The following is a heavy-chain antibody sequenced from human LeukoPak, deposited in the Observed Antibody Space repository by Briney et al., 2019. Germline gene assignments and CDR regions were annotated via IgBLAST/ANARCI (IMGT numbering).Heavy chain of an antibody. J-gene: IGHJ6*04. CDR1: GFTFSSYW. V-gene: IGHV3-74*01. Sequence: TGGSLRLSCAASGFTFSSYWMHWVRQAPGKGLVWVSRINTDGSSTYYADSVKGRFTISRDNSKDTLYLQMNSLRAEDTAVYYCARAPGYIGNLPDVWGKGTTVTVSS. D-gene: IGHD5-24*01. CDR3: ARAPGYIGNLPDV. CDR2: INTDGSST.